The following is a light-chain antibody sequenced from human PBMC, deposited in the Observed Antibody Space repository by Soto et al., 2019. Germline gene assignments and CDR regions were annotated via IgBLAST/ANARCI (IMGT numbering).Light chain of an antibody. CDR1: QSVNSSY. J-gene: IGKJ1*01. Sequence: ETVLTQSPGTLSLSPGERATLSCRASQSVNSSYLAWYQQKPGQAPRLLIYGVSSRATGTPDRFSGSGSGTDFTLTISRLEPEDFAVYYCQQYGNSPRTFGQGNKVEIK. V-gene: IGKV3-20*01. CDR3: QQYGNSPRT. CDR2: GVS.